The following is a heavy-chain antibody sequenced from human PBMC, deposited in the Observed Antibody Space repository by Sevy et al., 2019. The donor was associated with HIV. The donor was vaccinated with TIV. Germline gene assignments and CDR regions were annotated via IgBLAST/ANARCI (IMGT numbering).Heavy chain of an antibody. V-gene: IGHV4-4*07. Sequence: SETLSLTCTVSGGSISSFYWSWIRQPAGKGLEWIGRIDTSGGTNYNPSLKSRVTMSGDTSKNQFSLKLTSVTAADTAVYYCARRSVAGPYNWFYPWGQGTLVTVSS. CDR1: GGSISSFY. CDR3: ARRSVAGPYNWFYP. CDR2: IDTSGGT. D-gene: IGHD2-15*01. J-gene: IGHJ5*02.